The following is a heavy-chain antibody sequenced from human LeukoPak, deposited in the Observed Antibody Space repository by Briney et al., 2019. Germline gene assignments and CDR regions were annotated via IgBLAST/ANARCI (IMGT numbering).Heavy chain of an antibody. CDR3: ARGGPVYYDYVWGSYRYRAWTFDY. V-gene: IGHV4-34*01. J-gene: IGHJ4*02. Sequence: SETLSLTCAVYGGSFSGYYWSWIRQPPGEGLEWIGEINHSGSTNYNPSLKSRVTISVDTSKNQFSLKLSSVTAADTAVYYCARGGPVYYDYVWGSYRYRAWTFDYWGQGTLVTVSS. CDR2: INHSGST. D-gene: IGHD3-16*02. CDR1: GGSFSGYY.